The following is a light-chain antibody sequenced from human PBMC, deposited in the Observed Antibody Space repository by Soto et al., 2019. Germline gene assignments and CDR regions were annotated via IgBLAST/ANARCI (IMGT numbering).Light chain of an antibody. CDR3: HQSYSFPPWT. J-gene: IGKJ1*01. CDR2: SAS. V-gene: IGKV1-39*01. CDR1: QNMASS. Sequence: DTQMTQSPCSLSASAGDRVTITCRAGQNMASSVNWYQQKPRKPPQLLIYSASSLQSRVPSRYSGSGSGTEVTLTIASLQPEDFATYYCHQSYSFPPWTFGQGTKVAI.